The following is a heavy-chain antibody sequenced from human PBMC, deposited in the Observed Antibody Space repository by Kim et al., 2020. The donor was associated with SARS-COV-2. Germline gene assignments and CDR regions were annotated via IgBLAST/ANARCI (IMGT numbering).Heavy chain of an antibody. CDR1: GYTFTSYG. CDR3: ARTALYILTGYYVSDFDY. D-gene: IGHD3-9*01. J-gene: IGHJ4*02. CDR2: ISAYNGNT. Sequence: ASVKVSCKAXGYTFTSYGISWVRQAPGQGLEWMGWISAYNGNTNYAQKLQGRVTMTTDTSTSTAYMELRSLRSDDTAVYYCARTALYILTGYYVSDFDYWGQGTLVTVSS. V-gene: IGHV1-18*04.